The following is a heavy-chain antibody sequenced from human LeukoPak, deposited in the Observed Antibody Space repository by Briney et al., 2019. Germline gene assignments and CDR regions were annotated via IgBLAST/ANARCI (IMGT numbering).Heavy chain of an antibody. CDR1: GYTFTSYG. J-gene: IGHJ4*02. V-gene: IGHV1-18*01. CDR3: ARALTKRNSGWYGY. D-gene: IGHD6-19*01. Sequence: ASVKVSCKASGYTFTSYGISWVRQAPGQGLEWMGWISAYNGNTNYAQKLQGRVTMTTDTSTSTAYMELRSLRSDDTAVYYCARALTKRNSGWYGYWGQGTLVTVSS. CDR2: ISAYNGNT.